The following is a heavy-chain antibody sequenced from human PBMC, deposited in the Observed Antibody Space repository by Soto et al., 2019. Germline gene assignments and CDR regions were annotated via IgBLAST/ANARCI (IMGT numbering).Heavy chain of an antibody. Sequence: GGSLRLSCAASGFTFSSYSMNWVRQAPGKGLEWVSSISSSSSYIYYADSVKGRFTISRDNAKNSVYLQMNSLRDEDTAVYYCARVRRIKIFGVVTLPYGMDVWGQGTTVTVSS. CDR1: GFTFSSYS. J-gene: IGHJ6*02. CDR3: ARVRRIKIFGVVTLPYGMDV. CDR2: ISSSSSYI. V-gene: IGHV3-21*01. D-gene: IGHD3-3*01.